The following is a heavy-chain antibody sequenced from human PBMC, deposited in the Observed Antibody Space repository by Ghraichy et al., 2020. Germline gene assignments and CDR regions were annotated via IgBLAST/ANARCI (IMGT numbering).Heavy chain of an antibody. J-gene: IGHJ4*02. CDR1: GFTFSSYE. Sequence: GGSLRLSCAASGFTFSSYEMNWVRQAPGKGLEWVSYISSSGSTIYYADSVKGRFTISRDNAKNSLYLQMNSLRAEDTAVYYCASWGDYVDYWGQGTLVTVSS. V-gene: IGHV3-48*03. CDR3: ASWGDYVDY. CDR2: ISSSGSTI. D-gene: IGHD3-16*01.